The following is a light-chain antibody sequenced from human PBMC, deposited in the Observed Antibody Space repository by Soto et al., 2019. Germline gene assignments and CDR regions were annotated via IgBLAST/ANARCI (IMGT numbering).Light chain of an antibody. J-gene: IGKJ2*01. CDR2: AAS. V-gene: IGKV1-27*01. CDR3: QKYNSASYT. Sequence: DIQMTQSPSSLSASVGDRVTITCRASPGISNFLAWYQQKPGKAPKLLIYAASTLQSGVPSRFSGRGSGTDFTLTISSLQPEDVATYYCQKYNSASYTFGQGTKLEIK. CDR1: PGISNF.